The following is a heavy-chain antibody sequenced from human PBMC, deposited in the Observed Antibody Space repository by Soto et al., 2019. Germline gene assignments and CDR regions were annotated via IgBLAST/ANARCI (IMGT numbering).Heavy chain of an antibody. CDR1: GFTFSSFG. Sequence: QVQLVETGGGVVQPGRSLRLSCAASGFTFSSFGMHWVRQASGKGLEWVAAISSDGSDKYYSESVKGRFTISRDNSKNTLFLQMNSLRVEDTAVYYCAKGSEVARQELDYWGQGTLVTVSS. V-gene: IGHV3-30*18. CDR3: AKGSEVARQELDY. CDR2: ISSDGSDK. J-gene: IGHJ4*02. D-gene: IGHD2-15*01.